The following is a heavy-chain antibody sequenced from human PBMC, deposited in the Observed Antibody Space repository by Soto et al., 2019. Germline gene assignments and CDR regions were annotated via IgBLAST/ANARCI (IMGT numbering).Heavy chain of an antibody. CDR3: ARSPLGYDYVRQTWREVGDSFDI. CDR1: GASLGGFH. J-gene: IGHJ3*02. D-gene: IGHD3-16*01. CDR2: LIHGGST. V-gene: IGHV4-34*12. Sequence: KLPETLSLTCAIYGASLGGFHWTWLRQAPGKGLEWIGELIHGGSTNYNPSLKSRVSFSLDTSKNQFSLHLMSVTAADTAVYYCARSPLGYDYVRQTWREVGDSFDIWGRGTMVTV.